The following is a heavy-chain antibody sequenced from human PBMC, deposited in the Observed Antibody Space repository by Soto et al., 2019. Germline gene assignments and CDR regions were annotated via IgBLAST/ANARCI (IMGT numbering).Heavy chain of an antibody. CDR3: ASAYDSIGYQAAVDIDN. CDR2: ISSSSSTI. J-gene: IGHJ1*01. D-gene: IGHD3-22*01. V-gene: IGHV3-48*02. CDR1: SFAFSSYS. Sequence: GRSLRLACAACSFAFSSYSMNWVRQAPGKGLEWVSGISSSSSTIYYADSVKGRFTISRDNAKNSLYLQMNSLRDEDTAVYYCASAYDSIGYQAAVDIDNWALGKVVTISS.